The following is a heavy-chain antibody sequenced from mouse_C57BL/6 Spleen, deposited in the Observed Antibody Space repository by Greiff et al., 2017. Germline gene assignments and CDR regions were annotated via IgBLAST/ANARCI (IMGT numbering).Heavy chain of an antibody. CDR1: GYTFTSYW. CDR3: AKVLYYDYGNYAMDY. V-gene: IGHV1-55*01. J-gene: IGHJ4*01. Sequence: QVQLQQPGAELVKPGASVKMSCKASGYTFTSYWITWVKQRPGQGLEWIGDIYPGSGSTNYNEKFKSKATLTVDTSSSTAFMQLSSLTSEDSAVYYCAKVLYYDYGNYAMDYWGQGTSVTVSS. D-gene: IGHD2-4*01. CDR2: IYPGSGST.